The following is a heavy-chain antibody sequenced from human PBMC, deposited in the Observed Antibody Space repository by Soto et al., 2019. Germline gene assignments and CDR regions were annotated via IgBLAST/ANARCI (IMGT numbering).Heavy chain of an antibody. CDR2: IKRKIGGETT. CDR1: GFTFSDAW. D-gene: IGHD1-26*01. CDR3: TIGVGLSETDY. V-gene: IGHV3-15*01. Sequence: EVQLVESGGDLVKPGGSLRLSCAVAGFTFSDAWMTWVRQAPGKGLEWVGRIKRKIGGETTDYAAPVKGRFTISRDDSKSTLYLQMSSLKTEDTAVYYCTIGVGLSETDYWGQGTLVTVSS. J-gene: IGHJ4*02.